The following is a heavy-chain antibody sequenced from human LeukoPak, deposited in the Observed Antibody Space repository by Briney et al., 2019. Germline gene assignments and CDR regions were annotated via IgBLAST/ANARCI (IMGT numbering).Heavy chain of an antibody. D-gene: IGHD6-13*01. CDR3: AKDSLVRNY. CDR2: ISYDGSNK. J-gene: IGHJ4*02. Sequence: GGSLRLSCAASGFTFSSYAMHWVRQAPGKGLEWVAVISYDGSNKYYADSVKGRFTISRDNSKNTLYLQMNSLRAEDTAVYYCAKDSLVRNYWGQGTLVTVSS. V-gene: IGHV3-30-3*01. CDR1: GFTFSSYA.